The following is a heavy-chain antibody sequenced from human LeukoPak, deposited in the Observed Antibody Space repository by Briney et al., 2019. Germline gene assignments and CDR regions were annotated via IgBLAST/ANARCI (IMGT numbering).Heavy chain of an antibody. CDR3: ARVDYYDSSGPLDY. D-gene: IGHD3-22*01. Sequence: GGSLRLSCAASGFTFTSNYMSWVRQAPGKGLEWVSIIYSGGSTYYADSVKGRFTISRDNSKNTLYLQMNSLRAEDTAVYYCARVDYYDSSGPLDYWGQGTLVTVSS. J-gene: IGHJ4*02. V-gene: IGHV3-66*02. CDR2: IYSGGST. CDR1: GFTFTSNY.